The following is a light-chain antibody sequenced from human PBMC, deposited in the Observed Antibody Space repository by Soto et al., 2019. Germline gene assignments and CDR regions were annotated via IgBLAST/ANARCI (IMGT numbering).Light chain of an antibody. Sequence: EVLMTQSQGTLSVSPGERVTVSCRASQSIGSNLAWYQQKPGQAPRLLIYGASTRVTGIPDRFSGSGSGTDFTLTISRVEPEDFALYYCQQYGTSLWTFGQGTKVDIK. CDR3: QQYGTSLWT. V-gene: IGKV3-20*01. CDR2: GAS. CDR1: QSIGSN. J-gene: IGKJ1*01.